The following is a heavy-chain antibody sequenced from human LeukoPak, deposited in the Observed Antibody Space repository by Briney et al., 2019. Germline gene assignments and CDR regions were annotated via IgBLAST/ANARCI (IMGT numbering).Heavy chain of an antibody. Sequence: SGGSLRLSCAAPGFTVSSNYMSWVRQAPGKGLEWVSVINSGGSKYYADSVKGRFTISRDNSKNTLYLQMNSLRAEDTAVYYCAREGGYWNYYFDYWGQGTLVTVSS. V-gene: IGHV3-66*02. CDR3: AREGGYWNYYFDY. CDR2: INSGGSK. CDR1: GFTVSSNY. J-gene: IGHJ4*02. D-gene: IGHD1-7*01.